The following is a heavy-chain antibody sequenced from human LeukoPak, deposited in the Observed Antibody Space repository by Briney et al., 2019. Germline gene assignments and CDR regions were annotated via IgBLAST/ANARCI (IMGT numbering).Heavy chain of an antibody. J-gene: IGHJ5*02. D-gene: IGHD2-15*01. CDR2: IYYRGST. CDR1: GGSISSSSYY. V-gene: IGHV4-39*07. Sequence: SETLSLTCTVSGGSISSSSYYWGWIRQPPGKGLEWIGSIYYRGSTYYNPSLKSRVTISLDTSKDQFSLKLSSVTAADTAVYYCARVDGSCAGGSCPSGNWFDPWGQGTLVTVSS. CDR3: ARVDGSCAGGSCPSGNWFDP.